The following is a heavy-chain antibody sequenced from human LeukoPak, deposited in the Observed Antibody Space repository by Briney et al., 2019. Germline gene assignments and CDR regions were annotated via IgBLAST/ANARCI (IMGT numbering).Heavy chain of an antibody. CDR3: ARDYSPPHYFDSSGYFDS. Sequence: GGSLRLSCVASGFTFSSYAMNWVRQAPGKGLEWVSSISTSSRYIYYADSVKGRFTISRDNAKNSLYLQMNSLRAEDTAVYYCARDYSPPHYFDSSGYFDSWGQGTRVTVSS. CDR1: GFTFSSYA. V-gene: IGHV3-21*06. CDR2: ISTSSRYI. J-gene: IGHJ4*02. D-gene: IGHD3-22*01.